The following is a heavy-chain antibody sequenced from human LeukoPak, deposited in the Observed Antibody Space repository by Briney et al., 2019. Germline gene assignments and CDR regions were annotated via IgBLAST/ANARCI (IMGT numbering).Heavy chain of an antibody. CDR3: AKDLLKEGSYGSGIDWFDP. J-gene: IGHJ5*02. CDR2: IRYDGSHK. V-gene: IGHV3-30*02. CDR1: GFIFSNYG. Sequence: GGSLRLSCAASGFIFSNYGMHWVRQAPGKGLEWVSFIRYDGSHKNYADSVKGRFTISRENSKKTLYLQMKSLRPDDTAMYYCAKDLLKEGSYGSGIDWFDPWGQGAQVTVSS. D-gene: IGHD3-10*01.